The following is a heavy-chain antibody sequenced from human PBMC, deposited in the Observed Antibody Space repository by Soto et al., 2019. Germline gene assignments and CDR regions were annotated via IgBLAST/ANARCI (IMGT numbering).Heavy chain of an antibody. Sequence: SETLSLTCTVSGGSISSGGYYWSWIRQHPGKGMEWIGYIYYSGSTYYNPSLKSRVTISVDTSKNQFSLKLSSVTAADTAVYYCARRGARLPKNGYYDILTGYYRPYYFDYWGQGTLVTVSS. CDR3: ARRGARLPKNGYYDILTGYYRPYYFDY. V-gene: IGHV4-31*03. D-gene: IGHD3-9*01. CDR2: IYYSGST. J-gene: IGHJ4*02. CDR1: GGSISSGGYY.